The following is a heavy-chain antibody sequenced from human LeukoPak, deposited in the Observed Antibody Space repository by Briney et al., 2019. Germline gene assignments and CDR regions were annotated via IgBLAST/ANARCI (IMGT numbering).Heavy chain of an antibody. Sequence: GGSLRLSCAASGFSFSSYAMHWVRQAPGKGLEWVALIWYDGGNKYYGDSVKGRYTVSRDNSKNTVYLQMNTLRAEDTGVYYCARDRLEAVTDDDYFDYWGQGTLVTVSS. CDR1: GFSFSSYA. V-gene: IGHV3-33*08. J-gene: IGHJ4*02. CDR2: IWYDGGNK. D-gene: IGHD2-21*02. CDR3: ARDRLEAVTDDDYFDY.